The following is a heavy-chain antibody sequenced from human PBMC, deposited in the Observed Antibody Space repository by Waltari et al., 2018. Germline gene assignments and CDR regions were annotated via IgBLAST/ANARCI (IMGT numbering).Heavy chain of an antibody. J-gene: IGHJ6*02. V-gene: IGHV5-51*03. Sequence: EVQLVQSGAEVKKPGESLKISCKGSGYSFTSYWIGWVRQMPGKGLEWMGIIYPGDSDTRYSPSFQGQVTISADKSISTAYLQWSSLKASDTAMYYCARRNIAAAANYYYYGMDVWGQGTTVTVSS. D-gene: IGHD6-13*01. CDR2: IYPGDSDT. CDR1: GYSFTSYW. CDR3: ARRNIAAAANYYYYGMDV.